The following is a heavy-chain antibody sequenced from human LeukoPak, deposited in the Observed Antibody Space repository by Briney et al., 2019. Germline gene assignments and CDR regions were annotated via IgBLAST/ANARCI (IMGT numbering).Heavy chain of an antibody. Sequence: GGSLRLSCAASGFRFSSYEMNWVRQAPGRGLEWVSYIGNTGRTIYYVDSVKGRFTVSRDNAKNSLYLQMNSLRAEDTAIYYCVRGDRYFFDYWGQGTLATVSS. CDR2: IGNTGRTI. CDR3: VRGDRYFFDY. V-gene: IGHV3-48*03. J-gene: IGHJ4*02. CDR1: GFRFSSYE. D-gene: IGHD1-14*01.